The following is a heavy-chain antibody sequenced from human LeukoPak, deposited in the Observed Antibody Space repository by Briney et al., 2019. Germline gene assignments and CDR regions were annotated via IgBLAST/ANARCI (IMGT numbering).Heavy chain of an antibody. D-gene: IGHD1-26*01. J-gene: IGHJ5*02. Sequence: SETLSLTCTVSGYSISRGYYWGWTRQPPGKGLEWIGTISHSGSTYYNPSLKSRVIISLDTSKNQFSLTLSSVTAADTAVYYCARPPGSGFYYVDAWGQGILVTVSS. CDR2: ISHSGST. V-gene: IGHV4-38-2*02. CDR1: GYSISRGYY. CDR3: ARPPGSGFYYVDA.